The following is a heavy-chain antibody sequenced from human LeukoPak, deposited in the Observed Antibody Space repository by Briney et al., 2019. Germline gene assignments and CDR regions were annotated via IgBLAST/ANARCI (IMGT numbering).Heavy chain of an antibody. CDR3: ATHSYGPELDAFDI. Sequence: GGSLRLSCAASGFTFDDYAMHWVRQAPGKGLEWVSGISWNSGSIGYADSVKGRFTISRDNAKNSLYLQMNSLRAEDTALYYCATHSYGPELDAFDIWGQGTMVTVSS. CDR1: GFTFDDYA. D-gene: IGHD5-18*01. CDR2: ISWNSGSI. V-gene: IGHV3-9*01. J-gene: IGHJ3*02.